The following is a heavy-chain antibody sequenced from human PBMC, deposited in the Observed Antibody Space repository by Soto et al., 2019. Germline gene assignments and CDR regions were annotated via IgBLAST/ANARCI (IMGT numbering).Heavy chain of an antibody. J-gene: IGHJ6*02. Sequence: PGGSLRLSCAASGFTFSSYVMHWVRQAPGKGLEWVAAISYDGSNKYYADSVKGRFTISRDNSKNTLYLQMNSLRAEDTAVYYCAKGRGYCSGGSCYSLDYGMDVWGQGTTVTVSS. CDR1: GFTFSSYV. D-gene: IGHD2-15*01. CDR2: ISYDGSNK. V-gene: IGHV3-30*18. CDR3: AKGRGYCSGGSCYSLDYGMDV.